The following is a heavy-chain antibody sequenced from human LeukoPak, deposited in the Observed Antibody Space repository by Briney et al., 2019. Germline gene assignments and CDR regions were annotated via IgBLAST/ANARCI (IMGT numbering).Heavy chain of an antibody. V-gene: IGHV3-23*01. CDR2: ISGSGGST. CDR3: AKAGPSRGSSWYDY. J-gene: IGHJ4*02. D-gene: IGHD6-13*01. CDR1: GFTFSSYA. Sequence: GGSLRLSCAASGFTFSSYAMSWVRQAPGEGVGWVSAISGSGGSTYYADSVKGRFTISRDNSKNTLYLQMNSLRAEDTAVYYCAKAGPSRGSSWYDYWGQGTLVTVSS.